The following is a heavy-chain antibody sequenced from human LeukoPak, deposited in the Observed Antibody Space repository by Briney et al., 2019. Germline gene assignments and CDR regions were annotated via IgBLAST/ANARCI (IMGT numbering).Heavy chain of an antibody. CDR3: ARAYDSSGYCDY. J-gene: IGHJ4*02. Sequence: SETLSLTCAVSGGSISSGGYSWSWIRQPPGKGLEWIGEINHSGSTNYNPSLKSRVTISVDTSKNQFSLKLSSVTAADTAVYYCARAYDSSGYCDYWGQGTLVTVSS. V-gene: IGHV4-34*01. D-gene: IGHD3-22*01. CDR1: GGSISSGGYS. CDR2: INHSGST.